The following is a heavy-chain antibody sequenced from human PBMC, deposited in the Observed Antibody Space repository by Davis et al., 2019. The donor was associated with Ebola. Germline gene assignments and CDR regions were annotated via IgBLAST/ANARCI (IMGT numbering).Heavy chain of an antibody. J-gene: IGHJ4*02. CDR2: ISGSGGNT. CDR3: AKDPPLYGYTTRDY. Sequence: GESLKISCADSAITFSSYAMTWVRQAPGKGLEWVSAISGSGGNTYYADSVKGRFTISRDNSKNTLYLQMNSLRAEDTAVYYCAKDPPLYGYTTRDYWGQGTLVTVSS. D-gene: IGHD5-18*01. CDR1: AITFSSYA. V-gene: IGHV3-23*01.